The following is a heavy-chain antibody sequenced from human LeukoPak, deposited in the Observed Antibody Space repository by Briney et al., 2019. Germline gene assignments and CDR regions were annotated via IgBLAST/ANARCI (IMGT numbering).Heavy chain of an antibody. CDR2: INPSGGST. V-gene: IGHV1-46*01. CDR1: GYTFTSYY. D-gene: IGHD3-3*01. CDR3: ARVVLVLRFLEWSPNWFDP. Sequence: ASVKVSCKASGYTFTSYYMHWVRQAPGQGLEWMGIINPSGGSTSYAQKFQGRVTMTRDTSTSTVYMELSSLRSEDTAVYYCARVVLVLRFLEWSPNWFDPWGQGTLVTVSS. J-gene: IGHJ5*02.